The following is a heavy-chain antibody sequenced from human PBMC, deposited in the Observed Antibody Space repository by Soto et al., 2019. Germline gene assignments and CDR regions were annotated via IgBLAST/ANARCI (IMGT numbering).Heavy chain of an antibody. CDR3: ARQVTRAARPDVYRDYYYGNDV. D-gene: IGHD6-6*01. CDR2: INHSGST. J-gene: IGHJ6*02. CDR1: GGSFSGYY. Sequence: SETLSLTCAVYGGSFSGYYWSWIRQPPGKGLEWIGEINHSGSTNYNPSLKSRVTISVDTSKNQFSLKLSSVTAADTAVYYCARQVTRAARPDVYRDYYYGNDVWGQGTTVTVSS. V-gene: IGHV4-34*01.